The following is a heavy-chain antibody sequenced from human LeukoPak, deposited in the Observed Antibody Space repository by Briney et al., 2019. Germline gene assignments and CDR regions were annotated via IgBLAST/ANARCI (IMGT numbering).Heavy chain of an antibody. Sequence: PSETLSLTCTVSGGSISSSSYYWGWIRQPPGKGLEWIGSIYYSGSTYYNPSLKSRVTISVDTSKNQFSLKLSSVTAADTAVYYCARDGPRNKYDILWYYYGMDVWGQGTTVTVSS. CDR2: IYYSGST. D-gene: IGHD3-9*01. V-gene: IGHV4-39*07. J-gene: IGHJ6*02. CDR3: ARDGPRNKYDILWYYYGMDV. CDR1: GGSISSSSYY.